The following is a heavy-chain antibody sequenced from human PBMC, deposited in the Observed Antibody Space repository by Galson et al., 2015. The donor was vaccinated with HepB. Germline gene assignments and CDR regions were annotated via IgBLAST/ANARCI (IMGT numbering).Heavy chain of an antibody. CDR2: IWYDGSNK. V-gene: IGHV3-33*01. J-gene: IGHJ3*02. Sequence: SLRLSCAASGFTFSSYGMHWVRQAPGKGLEWVAVIWYDGSNKYYADSVKGRFTISRDNSKNTLYLQMNSLRAEDTAVYYCARALLTLDAFDIWGQVTMVTVSS. CDR1: GFTFSSYG. CDR3: ARALLTLDAFDI.